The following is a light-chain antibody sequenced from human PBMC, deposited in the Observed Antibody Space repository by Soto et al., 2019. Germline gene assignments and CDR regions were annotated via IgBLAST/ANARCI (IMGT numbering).Light chain of an antibody. Sequence: QSVLTQPPSVSGAPGQRVTISCTESSSNIGAGYDVHWYQQLPGTAPKLLIYGNSNRPSGVPDRFSGSKSGTSASLAITGLQAGDEAVYYCQCCVGSLSGWVFGGGTKLTVL. CDR1: SSNIGAGYD. V-gene: IGLV1-40*01. J-gene: IGLJ3*02. CDR3: QCCVGSLSGWV. CDR2: GNS.